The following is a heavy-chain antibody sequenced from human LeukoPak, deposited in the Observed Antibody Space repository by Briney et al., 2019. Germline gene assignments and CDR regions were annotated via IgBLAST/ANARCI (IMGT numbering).Heavy chain of an antibody. CDR3: AKERNYDFWSGYRGMDV. CDR1: GFTFDDYA. D-gene: IGHD3-3*01. Sequence: GGSLRLSCAASGFTFDDYAMHWVRQAPGKGLEWVSLISGDGGSTYYADSVKGRFTISRDNRKNSLYLKMKSLRTEDTALYYCAKERNYDFWSGYRGMDVWGQGTTVTVSS. CDR2: ISGDGGST. J-gene: IGHJ6*02. V-gene: IGHV3-43*02.